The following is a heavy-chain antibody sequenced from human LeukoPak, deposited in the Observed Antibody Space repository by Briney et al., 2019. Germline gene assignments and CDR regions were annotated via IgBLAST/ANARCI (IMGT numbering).Heavy chain of an antibody. V-gene: IGHV4-34*01. D-gene: IGHD3-3*01. CDR3: ARGKTSDFWSGYYSRVWFAP. J-gene: IGHJ5*02. Sequence: SETLSLTCAVYGGSFSGYYWSWIRQPPGKGLEWIGEINHSGSTNYNPSLKSRVTISVDTSKNHFSLELSSVTAADPAVYYCARGKTSDFWSGYYSRVWFAPWGQGTLVTVSS. CDR2: INHSGST. CDR1: GGSFSGYY.